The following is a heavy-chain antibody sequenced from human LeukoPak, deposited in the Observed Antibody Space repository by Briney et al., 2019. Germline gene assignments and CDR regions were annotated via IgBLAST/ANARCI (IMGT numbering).Heavy chain of an antibody. Sequence: ASVKISCKVSGYTFTDYYMHWVQQAPGKGLEWMGLVDPEDGETIYAEKFQGRVTITADTSTDTAYMELSSLRSEDTAVYYCATARSQGGATTQGRGDFDYWGQGTLVTVSS. CDR1: GYTFTDYY. CDR3: ATARSQGGATTQGRGDFDY. J-gene: IGHJ4*02. D-gene: IGHD1-26*01. CDR2: VDPEDGET. V-gene: IGHV1-69-2*01.